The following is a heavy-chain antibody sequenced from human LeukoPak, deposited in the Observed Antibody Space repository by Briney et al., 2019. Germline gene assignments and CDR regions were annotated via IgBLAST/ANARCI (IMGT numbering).Heavy chain of an antibody. Sequence: SETLSLTCTVSGGSISSSSYYWGWIRQPPGKGLEWIGSIYYSGSTYYNPSLKSRVTISVDTSKNQFPLKLSSVTAADTAVYYCARHITRGSNWFDPWGQGTLVTVSS. J-gene: IGHJ5*02. CDR1: GGSISSSSYY. D-gene: IGHD3-10*01. CDR3: ARHITRGSNWFDP. CDR2: IYYSGST. V-gene: IGHV4-39*01.